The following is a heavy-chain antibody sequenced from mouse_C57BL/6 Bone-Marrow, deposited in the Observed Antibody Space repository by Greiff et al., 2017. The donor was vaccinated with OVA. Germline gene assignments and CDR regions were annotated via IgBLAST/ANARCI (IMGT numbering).Heavy chain of an antibody. V-gene: IGHV5-9-1*02. CDR3: TRDYYGSSWFAY. D-gene: IGHD1-1*01. Sequence: EVQVVESGEGLVKPGGSLKLSCAASGFTFSSYAMSWVRQTPEKRLEWVAYISSGGDYIYYADTVKGRFTISRDNARNTLYLQMSSLKSEDTAMYYCTRDYYGSSWFAYWGQGTLVTVSA. CDR2: ISSGGDYI. CDR1: GFTFSSYA. J-gene: IGHJ3*01.